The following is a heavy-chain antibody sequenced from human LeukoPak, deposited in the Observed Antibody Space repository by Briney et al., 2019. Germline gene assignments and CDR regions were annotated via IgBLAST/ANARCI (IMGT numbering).Heavy chain of an antibody. V-gene: IGHV3-30*04. Sequence: GRSLRLSCAASGFTFSSYAMHWVRQAPGKGLEWVAVISYDGSNKYYADSVKGRFTISRDNSKNTLYLQMNSLRAEDTAVYYCARDGQDYGDYFWYFDYWGQGTLVTVSS. D-gene: IGHD4-17*01. CDR3: ARDGQDYGDYFWYFDY. CDR1: GFTFSSYA. CDR2: ISYDGSNK. J-gene: IGHJ4*02.